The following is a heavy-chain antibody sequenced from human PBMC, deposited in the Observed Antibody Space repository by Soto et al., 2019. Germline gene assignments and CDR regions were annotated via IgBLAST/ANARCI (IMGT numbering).Heavy chain of an antibody. CDR3: ARSLRATSPLSY. V-gene: IGHV3-11*06. CDR1: GFRFMDYY. J-gene: IGHJ4*02. CDR2: ISVTSDDT. Sequence: VQLVESGGGLVKPGGSLRLSCEASGFRFMDYYMGWIRQVPGKRLEWISYISVTSDDTKYADSVKGRFTISRDNAANFVFLHMNSLRDEDTAVYFCARSLRATSPLSYWGQGTPVTVSS. D-gene: IGHD3-10*01.